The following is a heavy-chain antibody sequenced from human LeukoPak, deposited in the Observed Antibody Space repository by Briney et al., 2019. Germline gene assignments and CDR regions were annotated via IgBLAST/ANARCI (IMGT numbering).Heavy chain of an antibody. CDR2: INHSGST. V-gene: IGHV4-39*07. J-gene: IGHJ4*02. Sequence: PSETLSLTCTVSGDSISSSSYYWDWIRQPPGKGLEWIGEINHSGSTNYNPSLKSRVTISVDKSKNQFSLKLSSVTAADTAVYYCARDANSWDCSGGSCYSDRGIDYWGQGTLVTVSS. CDR3: ARDANSWDCSGGSCYSDRGIDY. D-gene: IGHD2-15*01. CDR1: GDSISSSSYY.